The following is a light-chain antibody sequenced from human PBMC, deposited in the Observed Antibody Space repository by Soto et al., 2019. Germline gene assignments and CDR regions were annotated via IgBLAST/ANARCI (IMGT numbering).Light chain of an antibody. Sequence: QSVLTQPPSASGSPGQSVTISCTGTSSDVGGYNYVSWYQQHPGKAPKLMIYEVSKRPSGVPDRFSGSKSGNTASLTVSGLQAEDEADYYCSSYAGSNNYVLGTETEVTVL. V-gene: IGLV2-8*01. J-gene: IGLJ1*01. CDR1: SSDVGGYNY. CDR3: SSYAGSNNYV. CDR2: EVS.